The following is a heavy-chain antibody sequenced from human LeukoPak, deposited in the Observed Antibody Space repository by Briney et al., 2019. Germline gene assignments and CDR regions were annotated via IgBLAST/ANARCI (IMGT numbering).Heavy chain of an antibody. V-gene: IGHV5-51*01. J-gene: IGHJ6*02. D-gene: IGHD3-10*01. CDR2: IYPGDSDT. CDR3: ARPSYYYGSGTPKYYYYYYTMDV. Sequence: GESLKISCKGSGYSFTSYWIAWVRQMPGKGLEWMGIIYPGDSDTRYSPSFQGQVTISADESISTAYLQWSSLKASDTAMYYCARPSYYYGSGTPKYYYYYYTMDVRGQGTTVTVSS. CDR1: GYSFTSYW.